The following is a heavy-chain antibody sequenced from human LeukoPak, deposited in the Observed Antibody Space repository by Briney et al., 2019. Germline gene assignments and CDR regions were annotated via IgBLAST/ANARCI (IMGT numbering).Heavy chain of an antibody. CDR2: ISGSGTST. CDR1: GFTFSSYE. J-gene: IGHJ4*02. Sequence: GGSLRLSCAASGFTFSSYEMNWVRQAPGKGLEWVSVISGSGTSTYYADSVKGRFTISRDNSKNTLYLQMNSLRAEDTAVYYCAKDSRGYGGYWGQGTLVTVSS. CDR3: AKDSRGYGGY. D-gene: IGHD5-12*01. V-gene: IGHV3-23*01.